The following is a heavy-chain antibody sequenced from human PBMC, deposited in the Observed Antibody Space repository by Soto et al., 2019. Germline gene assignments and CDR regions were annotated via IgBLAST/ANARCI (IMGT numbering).Heavy chain of an antibody. CDR1: GYTFTSYA. J-gene: IGHJ6*02. D-gene: IGHD5-18*01. Sequence: ASVKVSCKASGYTFTSYAMHWVRQAPGQRLEWMGWINAGNGNTKYSQKLQGRVTMTRDTSTSTAYMELRSLRAEDTAVYYCAKRSGYSYGLDYYYYYGMDVWGQGTTVTVSS. V-gene: IGHV1-3*01. CDR3: AKRSGYSYGLDYYYYYGMDV. CDR2: INAGNGNT.